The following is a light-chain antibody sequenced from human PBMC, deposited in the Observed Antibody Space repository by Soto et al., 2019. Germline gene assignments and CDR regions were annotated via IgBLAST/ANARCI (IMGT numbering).Light chain of an antibody. J-gene: IGLJ1*01. CDR1: SSNIGNNY. CDR2: DNN. CDR3: GSYTSTDTPFV. Sequence: QSVLTQPPSVSAAPGQKVTISCSGSSSNIGNNYVSWYQQLPGTAPKLPIYDNNKRPSGIPDRFSGSKSGTSATLGITGLQAGDEADYYCGSYTSTDTPFVFGTGTKVPVL. V-gene: IGLV1-51*01.